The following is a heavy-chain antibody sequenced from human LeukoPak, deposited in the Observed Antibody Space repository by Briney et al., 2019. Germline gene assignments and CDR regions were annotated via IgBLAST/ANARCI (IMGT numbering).Heavy chain of an antibody. CDR2: IGGSGGST. J-gene: IGHJ4*02. Sequence: GGSLRLSCAASGFTFSSYAMSWVRQAPGKGLEWVSAIGGSGGSTYYADSVKGRFTISRDNSKNTLYLQMNSLRAEDTAVYYCARSFMITFGGAIVQYYFDYWGQGTLVTVSS. CDR3: ARSFMITFGGAIVQYYFDY. D-gene: IGHD3-16*02. CDR1: GFTFSSYA. V-gene: IGHV3-23*01.